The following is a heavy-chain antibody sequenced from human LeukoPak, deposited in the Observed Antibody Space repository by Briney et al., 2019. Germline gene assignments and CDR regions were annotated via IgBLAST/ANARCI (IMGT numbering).Heavy chain of an antibody. CDR2: IYSGGST. CDR3: ARADAGYYYGMDV. CDR1: GFTVSSNY. Sequence: PGGSLRLSCAASGFTVSSNYMSWVRQAPGKGLEWVSVIYSGGSTYYADSVKGRFTISRDNSKNTLYLQMNSLRAEDTAVYYCARADAGYYYGMDVWGQGTTVTVSS. J-gene: IGHJ6*02. V-gene: IGHV3-53*01.